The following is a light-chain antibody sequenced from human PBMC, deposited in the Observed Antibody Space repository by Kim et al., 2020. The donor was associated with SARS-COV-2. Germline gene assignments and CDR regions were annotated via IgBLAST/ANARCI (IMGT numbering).Light chain of an antibody. Sequence: GQSITISCTGTSSDVGGYNYVSWYQQHPGKAPKLMIYDVSNRPSGVSNRFSDSKSGNTASLTISGLQAEDEADYYCSSYTSSSTGVFGGGTQLTVL. V-gene: IGLV2-14*03. CDR2: DVS. J-gene: IGLJ2*01. CDR1: SSDVGGYNY. CDR3: SSYTSSSTGV.